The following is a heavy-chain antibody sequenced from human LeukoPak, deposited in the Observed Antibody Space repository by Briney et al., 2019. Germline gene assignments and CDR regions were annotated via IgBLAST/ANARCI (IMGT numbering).Heavy chain of an antibody. Sequence: SETLSLTCTVSGGSISSSSYYWGWIRQPPGKGLEWTGSIYYSGSTYYNPSLKSRVTISVDTSKNQFSLELSSVTAADTAVYYCASNKGSAGNWGQGTLVTVSS. CDR1: GGSISSSSYY. V-gene: IGHV4-39*01. J-gene: IGHJ4*02. CDR3: ASNKGSAGN. CDR2: IYYSGST. D-gene: IGHD3-10*01.